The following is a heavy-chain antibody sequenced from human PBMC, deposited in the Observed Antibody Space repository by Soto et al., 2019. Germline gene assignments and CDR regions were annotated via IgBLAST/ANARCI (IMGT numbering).Heavy chain of an antibody. D-gene: IGHD2-2*02. J-gene: IGHJ4*02. Sequence: ASVKVSCKASGYTFAGYYMHWVRQAPGQGLEWMGWINPNSGGTNYAQKFQGRVTMTRDTSISTAYMELSRLRSDDTAVYYCAREGYCSSTSCYIDKYWGQGTLVTVSS. CDR1: GYTFAGYY. CDR2: INPNSGGT. CDR3: AREGYCSSTSCYIDKY. V-gene: IGHV1-2*02.